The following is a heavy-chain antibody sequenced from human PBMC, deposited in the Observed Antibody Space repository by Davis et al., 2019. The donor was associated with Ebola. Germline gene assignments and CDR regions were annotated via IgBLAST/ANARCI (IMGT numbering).Heavy chain of an antibody. CDR3: ARRRWLQGYYFDY. CDR2: IKQDGSEK. V-gene: IGHV3-7*03. D-gene: IGHD5-24*01. Sequence: GGSLRLSCAASGFTFSSYWMSWVRQAPGKGLEWVANIKQDGSEKYYVDSVKGRLTISRDNAKNSLYLQMNSLRAEDTAVYYCARRRWLQGYYFDYWGQGTLVTVSS. CDR1: GFTFSSYW. J-gene: IGHJ4*02.